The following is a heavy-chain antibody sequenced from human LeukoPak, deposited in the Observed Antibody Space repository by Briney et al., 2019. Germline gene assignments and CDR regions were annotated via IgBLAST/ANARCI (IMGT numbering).Heavy chain of an antibody. J-gene: IGHJ4*02. Sequence: PSETLSLTCTVSGGSISSYYWSWIRQSPGKGLEWIGYIHYSGNTNYNPSLKSRVTISVDTSKNQFSLRLSSVTAADTAMYYCARGYYDSSGYSNPFDDWGQGTLVTVSS. V-gene: IGHV4-59*01. D-gene: IGHD3-22*01. CDR1: GGSISSYY. CDR3: ARGYYDSSGYSNPFDD. CDR2: IHYSGNT.